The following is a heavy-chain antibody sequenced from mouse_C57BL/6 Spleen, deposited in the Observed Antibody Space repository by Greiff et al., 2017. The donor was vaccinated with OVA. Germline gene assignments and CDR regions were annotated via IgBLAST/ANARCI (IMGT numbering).Heavy chain of an antibody. CDR1: GYTLTSYW. Sequence: QVQLQQPGAELVKPGASVKLSCKASGYTLTSYWMHWVKQRPGQGLEWIGMIHPNSGSTNYNEKFKSKATLTVDKSSSTAYMQLSSLTSEDSAVYYCAIEPLTGTGYWGQGTTLTVSS. V-gene: IGHV1-64*01. D-gene: IGHD4-1*01. J-gene: IGHJ2*01. CDR3: AIEPLTGTGY. CDR2: IHPNSGST.